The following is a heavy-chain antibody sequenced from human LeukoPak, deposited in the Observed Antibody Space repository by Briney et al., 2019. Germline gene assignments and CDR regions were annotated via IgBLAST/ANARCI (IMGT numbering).Heavy chain of an antibody. D-gene: IGHD3-22*01. V-gene: IGHV4-34*01. CDR1: GGSFSGYY. J-gene: IGHJ3*02. CDR2: INHSGST. CDR3: ARDLDYYDSSGYYYVDNDAFDI. Sequence: SETLSLTCAVYGGSFSGYYWSWIRQPPGKGLEWIGEINHSGSTNYNPSLKSRVTISVDTSKNQFSLKLSSVTAADTAVYYCARDLDYYDSSGYYYVDNDAFDIWGQGTMVTVSS.